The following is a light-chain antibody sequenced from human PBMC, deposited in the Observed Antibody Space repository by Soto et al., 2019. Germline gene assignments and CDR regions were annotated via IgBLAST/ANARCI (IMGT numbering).Light chain of an antibody. CDR1: QSLNSHC. V-gene: IGKV3-20*01. J-gene: IGKJ1*01. Sequence: VLTQSPGTLSVSPGERATVSCRASQSLNSHCLAWYEQKPGQAPRILIYNAYNRGSGIPDRFSGSGSGTDFTLTIRSLEPEDFVGYHCQQYDGSPRTFGQGTKVEVE. CDR2: NAY. CDR3: QQYDGSPRT.